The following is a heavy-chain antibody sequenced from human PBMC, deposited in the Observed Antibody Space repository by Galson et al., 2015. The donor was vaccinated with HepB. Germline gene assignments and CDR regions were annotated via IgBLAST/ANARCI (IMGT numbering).Heavy chain of an antibody. Sequence: TLSLTCTVSGGSISSGGYYWSWIRQHPGKGLEWIGYIYYSGSTYYNPSLKSRVTISVDTSKNQFSLKLSSVTAADTAVYYCARGPYCSGGSCYFYPTLTYYYGMDVWGQGATVTVSS. CDR3: ARGPYCSGGSCYFYPTLTYYYGMDV. CDR1: GGSISSGGYY. J-gene: IGHJ6*02. CDR2: IYYSGST. D-gene: IGHD2-15*01. V-gene: IGHV4-31*03.